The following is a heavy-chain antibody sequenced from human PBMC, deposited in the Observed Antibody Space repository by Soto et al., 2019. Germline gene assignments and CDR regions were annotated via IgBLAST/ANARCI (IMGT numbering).Heavy chain of an antibody. CDR2: MSSRSLTI. CDR1: GFTFRPYG. Sequence: EVQLVESGGGLVQPGGSLRVSCPASGFTFRPYGMNWVRQAPGKGLEWVSYMSSRSLTIYYTDSVKGRFTISRDNAKNSLYLQMNSLRDEDTAVYYCARGGSSSDNGMDVWGQGTTVTVSS. V-gene: IGHV3-48*02. CDR3: ARGGSSSDNGMDV. J-gene: IGHJ6*02. D-gene: IGHD6-6*01.